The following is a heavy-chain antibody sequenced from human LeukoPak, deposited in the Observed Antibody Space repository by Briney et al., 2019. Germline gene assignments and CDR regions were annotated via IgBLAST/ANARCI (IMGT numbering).Heavy chain of an antibody. Sequence: PSETLSLTCAVYGGSFSGYYWSWIRQPPGKGLEWIGEINHSGSTNYNPSLKSRVTISVDTSKNQISLKLSSVTAADTAVYYCAREGSSGWYWNWFDPWGQGTLATVSS. V-gene: IGHV4-34*01. CDR1: GGSFSGYY. J-gene: IGHJ5*02. CDR3: AREGSSGWYWNWFDP. D-gene: IGHD6-19*01. CDR2: INHSGST.